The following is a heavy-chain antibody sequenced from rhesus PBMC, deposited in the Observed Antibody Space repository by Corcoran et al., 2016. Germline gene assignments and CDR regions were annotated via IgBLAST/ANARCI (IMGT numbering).Heavy chain of an antibody. CDR2: IAYSGST. D-gene: IGHD4-29*01. Sequence: QVQLQESGPGLVKPSETLSLTCAVSGGSISSGYYSWSWIRQPPGKGLEWIGYIAYSGSTSYNPSLKSRVTISRDTSKNQFSLKLSSVTAADTAVYYCAREGTVADDYWGQGVLVTVSS. V-gene: IGHV4-122*02. CDR1: GGSISSGYYS. J-gene: IGHJ4*01. CDR3: AREGTVADDY.